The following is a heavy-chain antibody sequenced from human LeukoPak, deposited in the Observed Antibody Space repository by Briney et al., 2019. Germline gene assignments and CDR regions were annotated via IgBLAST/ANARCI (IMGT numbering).Heavy chain of an antibody. J-gene: IGHJ5*02. CDR2: IYRSGSA. V-gene: IGHV3-53*01. D-gene: IGHD3-22*01. Sequence: GGSLRLSWAVSGIIVSDYYMSCVRQVAGKGLDWASVIYRSGSAYYAYSVKGRFTISRDNSKNTLYLQMNSLRAEDTDIYYCARGPSSDYGAWGQGTLVTVSS. CDR1: GIIVSDYY. CDR3: ARGPSSDYGA.